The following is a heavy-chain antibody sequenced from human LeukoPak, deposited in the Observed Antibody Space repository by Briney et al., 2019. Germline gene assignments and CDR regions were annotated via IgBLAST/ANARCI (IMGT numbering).Heavy chain of an antibody. V-gene: IGHV5-51*01. Sequence: GESLKISCKGSGYSFTGYWLGWVRQLPGKGLEGMGVFYPGDSDTRYSPSFQGQVTISADKSISTAYLQWSSLKASDTAMYYCARGVVVVPAAIRGFWFDPWGQGTLVTVSS. CDR3: ARGVVVVPAAIRGFWFDP. D-gene: IGHD2-2*02. CDR1: GYSFTGYW. CDR2: FYPGDSDT. J-gene: IGHJ5*02.